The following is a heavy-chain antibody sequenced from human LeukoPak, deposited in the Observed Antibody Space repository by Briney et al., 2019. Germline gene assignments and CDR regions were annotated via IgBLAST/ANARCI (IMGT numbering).Heavy chain of an antibody. J-gene: IGHJ4*02. CDR1: GGFISSYY. D-gene: IGHD3-10*01. Sequence: SETLSLTCTVSGGFISSYYWTWIRQPPGKGLEWIGYIYSSETTNYNPSLKSRVTISTDTSKNQFSLRLISVTAADTAVYYCARAGDYYNGRWDYWGQGHLVTVS. V-gene: IGHV4-59*08. CDR3: ARAGDYYNGRWDY. CDR2: IYSSETT.